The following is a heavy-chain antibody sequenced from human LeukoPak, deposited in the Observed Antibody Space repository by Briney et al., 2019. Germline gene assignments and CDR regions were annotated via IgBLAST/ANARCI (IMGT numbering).Heavy chain of an antibody. J-gene: IGHJ4*02. D-gene: IGHD6-19*01. Sequence: GGSLRLSCAASGFTFSTYAMHWVRQAPGTGLEWVAVMSYDGSDKYYADSVKGRFTISRDNSNNTLYLQINSLRADDTAVYYCAKNVYQWLMYRPFDYWGQGTLVTVSS. V-gene: IGHV3-30-3*01. CDR3: AKNVYQWLMYRPFDY. CDR2: MSYDGSDK. CDR1: GFTFSTYA.